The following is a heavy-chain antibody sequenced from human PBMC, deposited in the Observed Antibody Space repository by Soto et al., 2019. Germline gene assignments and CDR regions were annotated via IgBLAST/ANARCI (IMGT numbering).Heavy chain of an antibody. Sequence: QVQLVQSGAEEKKPGASVKVSCKASGYTFTNYAMHWVRQAPGQRLEWMGGINAGNGNTKYSQKFRGRVTITSDTSASTAYVELSSLSSADTAVYYCARVSGYYVVAYWGQGPLVPVSS. V-gene: IGHV1-3*05. CDR2: INAGNGNT. J-gene: IGHJ4*02. D-gene: IGHD5-12*01. CDR3: ARVSGYYVVAY. CDR1: GYTFTNYA.